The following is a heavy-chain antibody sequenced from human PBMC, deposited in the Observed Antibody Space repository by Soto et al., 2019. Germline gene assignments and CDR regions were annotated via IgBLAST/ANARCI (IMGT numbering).Heavy chain of an antibody. Sequence: GHSLKISCKGSGYSFAGYWITWVRQKPGKSLEWMGRIDPSDSQTYYSPSFRGHVTISVTKSITTVFLQWSSLRASDTAMYYCARQIYDSDTGPNFQYYFDSWGQGTQVTVSS. J-gene: IGHJ4*02. CDR3: ARQIYDSDTGPNFQYYFDS. CDR2: IDPSDSQT. D-gene: IGHD3-22*01. V-gene: IGHV5-10-1*01. CDR1: GYSFAGYW.